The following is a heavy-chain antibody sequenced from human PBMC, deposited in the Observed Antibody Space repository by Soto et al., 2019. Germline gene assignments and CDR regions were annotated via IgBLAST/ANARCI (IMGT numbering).Heavy chain of an antibody. J-gene: IGHJ4*02. D-gene: IGHD3-3*01. V-gene: IGHV3-33*01. CDR3: DRDGEGFDY. CDR1: GFTFSSYG. Sequence: QVQLVESGGGVVQPGRSLRLSCAASGFTFSSYGMHWVRQAPGKGLEWVAVIWYDGSNKYYAESVKGRFTISRDNSKNTLYLQMNRLSDVDTAVYYCDRDGEGFDYWGQGTLVTGSS. CDR2: IWYDGSNK.